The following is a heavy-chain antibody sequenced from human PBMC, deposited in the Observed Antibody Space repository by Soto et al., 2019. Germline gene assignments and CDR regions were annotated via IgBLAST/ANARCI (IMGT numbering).Heavy chain of an antibody. V-gene: IGHV1-8*02. J-gene: IGHJ3*02. CDR3: ATIITYNYDFWSGKTYGAFDI. D-gene: IGHD3-3*01. CDR1: GYTFTSYD. Sequence: ASAKVSCKASGYTFTSYDINWVRQATGQGLEWMGWMNPNSGNTGYAQKLQGRVTMTRNTSISTAYMELSSLRSEDTAVYYCATIITYNYDFWSGKTYGAFDIWGQGTKVTVSS. CDR2: MNPNSGNT.